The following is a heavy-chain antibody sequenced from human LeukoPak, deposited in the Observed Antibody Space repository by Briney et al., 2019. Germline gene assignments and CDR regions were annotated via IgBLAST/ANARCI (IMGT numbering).Heavy chain of an antibody. CDR1: GGTFSSYA. J-gene: IGHJ4*02. V-gene: IGHV1-69*05. CDR3: ARDDGILYHGPFDY. D-gene: IGHD2-8*01. Sequence: SVKVSCXASGGTFSSYAISWVRQAPGQGLEWMGRIIPIFGTANYAQKFQGRVTITTDESTSTAYMELSSLRSEDTAVYYCARDDGILYHGPFDYWGQGTLVTVSS. CDR2: IIPIFGTA.